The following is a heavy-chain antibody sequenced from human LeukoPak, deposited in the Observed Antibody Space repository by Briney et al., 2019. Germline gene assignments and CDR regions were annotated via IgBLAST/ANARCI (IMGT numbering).Heavy chain of an antibody. CDR2: ISYDGSYK. D-gene: IGHD2-15*01. Sequence: GRSLSLSCAASGFTFSTYGMHWVRRRPGRGLEWLAFISYDGSYKSYADSVKGRFTISRDNPKNTLSLQMNSLSSEDTAVYYCGTRGCSGGSCYSADYWGQGTLVTVSS. CDR1: GFTFSTYG. J-gene: IGHJ4*02. CDR3: GTRGCSGGSCYSADY. V-gene: IGHV3-30*03.